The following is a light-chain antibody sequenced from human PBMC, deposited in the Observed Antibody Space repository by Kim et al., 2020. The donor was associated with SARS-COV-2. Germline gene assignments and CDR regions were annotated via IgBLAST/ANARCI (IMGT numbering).Light chain of an antibody. J-gene: IGLJ3*02. CDR1: SLRSFY. Sequence: LRQTLKITCQGDSLRSFYANWYQQKPGQAPVLVIYNENSRPSGIPDRFSGSISGNTASLTITGAQAEDEADYYCNSRDSSGNHWMFGGGTKVTVL. CDR3: NSRDSSGNHWM. CDR2: NEN. V-gene: IGLV3-19*01.